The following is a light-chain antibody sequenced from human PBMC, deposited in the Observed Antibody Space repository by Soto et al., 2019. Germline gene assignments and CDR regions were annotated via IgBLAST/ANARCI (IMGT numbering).Light chain of an antibody. CDR2: SDD. V-gene: IGLV1-44*01. Sequence: QSVLTQPPSASGTPGQRVTISCSGSNSNIGRNTVSWYQQVPGTAPKSLIYSDDQRPSGVPDRISGSRSGTSASLAISGLQSGDEAEYYCVAWDDTLRARVFGGGTKVTVL. J-gene: IGLJ2*01. CDR3: VAWDDTLRARV. CDR1: NSNIGRNT.